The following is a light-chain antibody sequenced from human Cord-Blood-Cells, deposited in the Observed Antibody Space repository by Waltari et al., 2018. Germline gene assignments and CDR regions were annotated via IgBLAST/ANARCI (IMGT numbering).Light chain of an antibody. Sequence: QSVLTQPPSASGTPGQRVTISCSGSSPNIGSNYVYRSQQHPGTAPKLLIYRNKQRPSGVPDRFSGSKSGTSASLAISGLRSEDEADYYCAAWDDSLSGWVFGGGTKLTVL. CDR3: AAWDDSLSGWV. CDR2: RNK. CDR1: SPNIGSNY. V-gene: IGLV1-47*01. J-gene: IGLJ3*02.